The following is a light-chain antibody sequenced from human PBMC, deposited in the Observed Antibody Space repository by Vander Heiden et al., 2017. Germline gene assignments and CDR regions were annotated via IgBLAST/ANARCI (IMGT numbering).Light chain of an antibody. V-gene: IGKV3-15*01. CDR3: QQYNNWTLYT. J-gene: IGKJ2*01. CDR2: GAS. CDR1: QNVTSN. Sequence: MVTTQSPATLSVAGGERATPICWASQNVTSNLAWYQQQPGQAPSVLIYGASTSATGIPARFSGSGSGTEFTLPISSLQSEDFAVSYCQQYNNWTLYTFGQGTKLEIK.